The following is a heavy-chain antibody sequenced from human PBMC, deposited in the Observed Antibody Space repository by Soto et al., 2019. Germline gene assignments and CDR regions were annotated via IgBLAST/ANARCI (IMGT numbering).Heavy chain of an antibody. J-gene: IGHJ4*02. CDR2: INHSGST. CDR1: VGSFSGYY. V-gene: IGHV4-34*01. Sequence: PSETLSLTCAVYVGSFSGYYWSWIRQPPGKGLEWIGEINHSGSTNYNPSLKSRVTISVDTSKDQFSLKLSSVTAADTAVYYCARGSEDIAAAGTRGELSVDYWGQGTLVTVSS. CDR3: ARGSEDIAAAGTRGELSVDY. D-gene: IGHD6-13*01.